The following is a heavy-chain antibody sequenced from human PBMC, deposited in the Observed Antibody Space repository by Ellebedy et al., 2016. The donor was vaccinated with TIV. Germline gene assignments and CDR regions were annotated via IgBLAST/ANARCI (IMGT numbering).Heavy chain of an antibody. CDR1: GGSISSYY. Sequence: SETLSLXXTVSGGSISSYYWSWIRQPPGKGLEWIGYIYYSGSTNYNPSLKSRVTISVDTSKNQFSLKLSSVTAADTAVYYCASISAGTSLGYWFDPWGQGTLVTVSS. D-gene: IGHD6-13*01. V-gene: IGHV4-59*01. J-gene: IGHJ5*02. CDR2: IYYSGST. CDR3: ASISAGTSLGYWFDP.